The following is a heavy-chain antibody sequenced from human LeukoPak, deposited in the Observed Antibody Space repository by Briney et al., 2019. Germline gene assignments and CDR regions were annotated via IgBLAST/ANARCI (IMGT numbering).Heavy chain of an antibody. V-gene: IGHV5-51*01. CDR3: ARGRGYNHDYYFDY. CDR1: GYSFTNSW. D-gene: IGHD5-24*01. Sequence: GESLEVSCKGSGYSFTNSWIGWVRQMPGKGLECMGIIYPGDSDTRYSPSFQGQVTISVDKSISTAYLQWSSLKASDTAMYYCARGRGYNHDYYFDYWGQGTLVTVSS. CDR2: IYPGDSDT. J-gene: IGHJ4*02.